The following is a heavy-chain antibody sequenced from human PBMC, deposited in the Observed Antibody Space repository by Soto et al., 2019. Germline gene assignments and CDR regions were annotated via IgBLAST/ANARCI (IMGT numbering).Heavy chain of an antibody. CDR2: IIPIFGTA. D-gene: IGHD6-6*01. CDR1: GGTFSSHA. CDR3: ARARRSIAAPGTARHYFDY. V-gene: IGHV1-69*13. J-gene: IGHJ4*02. Sequence: GASVKVSCKASGGTFSSHAISWVRQAPGQGLEWMGGIIPIFGTANYAQKFQGRVTITADESTSTAYMELSSLRSEDTAVYYCARARRSIAAPGTARHYFDYLGQGTLVTVSS.